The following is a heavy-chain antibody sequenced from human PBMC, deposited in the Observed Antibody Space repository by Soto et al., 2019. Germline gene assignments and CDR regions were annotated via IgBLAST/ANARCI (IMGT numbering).Heavy chain of an antibody. CDR3: ARNPFSLTLGTVLHDFDS. V-gene: IGHV4-59*01. CDR1: GASIRSTY. CDR2: IYYSGTT. J-gene: IGHJ4*02. D-gene: IGHD3-9*01. Sequence: QVQLQESGPGLVKPSETLSLTCTVSGASIRSTYWSWIRQSPVKGLEWIGYIYYSGTTNYNPSLKNRVTISVDTSKNQLSLNLTSVTAADTAVYYCARNPFSLTLGTVLHDFDSWGQGTLVTVSS.